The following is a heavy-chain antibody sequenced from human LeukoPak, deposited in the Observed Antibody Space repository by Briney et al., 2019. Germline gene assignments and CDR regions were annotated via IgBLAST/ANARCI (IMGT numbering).Heavy chain of an antibody. CDR3: ARAGPAASQPDYMDV. V-gene: IGHV3-21*01. J-gene: IGHJ6*03. CDR1: GFTFSSYS. Sequence: GGSLRLSCAASGFTFSSYSMNWVRQAPGKGLGWVSSISSSSSYIYYADSVKGRFTISRDNAKNSLYLQMNSLRAEDTAAYYCARAGPAASQPDYMDVWGKGTTVTVSS. CDR2: ISSSSSYI. D-gene: IGHD2-2*01.